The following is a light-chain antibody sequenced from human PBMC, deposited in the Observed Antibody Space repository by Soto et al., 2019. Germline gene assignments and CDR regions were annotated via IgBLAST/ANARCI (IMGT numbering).Light chain of an antibody. CDR3: QSYDSSSHVV. Sequence: NFMLTQPHSVSESPGKTVTISCAASSGSIASNYVQWYLERPGSAPTLMIYEGNQRPSGVPDRFSGSIDSSSNSASLTISALKTEDEADYYCQSYDSSSHVVFGGGTKLTVL. CDR2: EGN. V-gene: IGLV6-57*02. J-gene: IGLJ2*01. CDR1: SGSIASNY.